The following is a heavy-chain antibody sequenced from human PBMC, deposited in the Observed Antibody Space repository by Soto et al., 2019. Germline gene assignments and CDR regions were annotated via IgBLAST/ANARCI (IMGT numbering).Heavy chain of an antibody. Sequence: EVQLLESGGGLVQPGGSLRLSCAASGFTFWSYAMTWVRQAPGKGLEWVSTVSGRAASTHYADSVKGRFTISRDNSMNTLYLQMNSLRADDTAVYYCAKTVPSNKNQQTWADAFGVWGQGTMVTVSS. D-gene: IGHD2-2*01. CDR3: AKTVPSNKNQQTWADAFGV. J-gene: IGHJ3*01. CDR2: VSGRAAST. CDR1: GFTFWSYA. V-gene: IGHV3-23*01.